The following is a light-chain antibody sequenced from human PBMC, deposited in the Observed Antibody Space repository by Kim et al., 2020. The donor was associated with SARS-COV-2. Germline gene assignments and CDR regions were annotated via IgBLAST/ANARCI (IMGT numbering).Light chain of an antibody. Sequence: LSLSPGERATLSCRASQSVSSSYLAWYQQKPGQAPRLLIYGASSRATGIPDRFSGSGSGTDFTLTISRLEPEDFAVYYCQQYGSSFGQGTKLEIK. V-gene: IGKV3-20*01. CDR3: QQYGSS. CDR1: QSVSSSY. J-gene: IGKJ2*01. CDR2: GAS.